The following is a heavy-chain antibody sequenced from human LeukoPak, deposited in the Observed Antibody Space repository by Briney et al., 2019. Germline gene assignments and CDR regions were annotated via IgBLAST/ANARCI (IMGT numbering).Heavy chain of an antibody. Sequence: GGSLRLSCAAPGFTFSSSWMSWVRQAPGMGLEWVANIKPDGSTKYYVDSEEGRFTISRDNAKNSLYLQMNSLRAEDTAVYYCARDRSFGTLDFWGQGTLVTVSS. CDR3: ARDRSFGTLDF. J-gene: IGHJ4*02. D-gene: IGHD5-18*01. CDR2: IKPDGSTK. V-gene: IGHV3-7*01. CDR1: GFTFSSSW.